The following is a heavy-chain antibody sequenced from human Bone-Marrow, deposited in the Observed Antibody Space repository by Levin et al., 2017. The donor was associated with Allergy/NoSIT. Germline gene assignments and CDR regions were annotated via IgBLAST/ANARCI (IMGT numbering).Heavy chain of an antibody. CDR1: GGSISSSSYY. J-gene: IGHJ1*01. Sequence: SETLSLTCTVSGGSISSSSYYWGWIRQPPGKGLEWIGSIYYSGSTYYNPSLKSRVTISVDTSKNQFSLKLSSVTAADTAVYYCARPGDQRSGLAAEYFQHWGQGTLVTVSS. V-gene: IGHV4-39*01. CDR3: ARPGDQRSGLAAEYFQH. D-gene: IGHD3-16*01. CDR2: IYYSGST.